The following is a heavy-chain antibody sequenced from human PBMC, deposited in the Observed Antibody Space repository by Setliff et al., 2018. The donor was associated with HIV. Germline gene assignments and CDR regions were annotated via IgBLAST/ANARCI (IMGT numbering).Heavy chain of an antibody. CDR1: GPSINIHY. J-gene: IGHJ2*01. D-gene: IGHD1-20*01. CDR2: IYSTGST. Sequence: SETLSLTCTVSGPSINIHYWSWIRQSPGKGFEWIGYIYSTGSTNYNPSLQSRVTISMVASKNQFSLRLTSVTAADTAVYYCARARKRITFDYWYFDLWGRGTLVTVSS. V-gene: IGHV4-59*11. CDR3: ARARKRITFDYWYFDL.